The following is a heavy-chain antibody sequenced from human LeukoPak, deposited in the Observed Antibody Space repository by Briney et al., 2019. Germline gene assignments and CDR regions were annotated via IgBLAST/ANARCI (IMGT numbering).Heavy chain of an antibody. V-gene: IGHV3-9*03. CDR2: ISWNSGSI. CDR1: GFTFDDYA. CDR3: AKERYSSSSLGYYYMDV. J-gene: IGHJ6*03. D-gene: IGHD6-6*01. Sequence: GGSLRLSCAASGFTFDDYAMHWVRQAPGKGLEWVSGISWNSGSIGYADSVKGRFTISRDNAKNSLYLQMNSLRAEDMALYYCAKERYSSSSLGYYYMDVWGKGTTVTVSS.